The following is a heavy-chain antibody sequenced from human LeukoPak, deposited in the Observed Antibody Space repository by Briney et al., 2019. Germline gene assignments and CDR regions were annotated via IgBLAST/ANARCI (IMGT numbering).Heavy chain of an antibody. CDR3: ARLVYDSSGYRPVDY. CDR1: GFIFTDYW. CDR2: IKQDESEK. Sequence: TGGSLRLSCAASGFIFTDYWMTWVRQAPGKGLEWVANIKQDESEKYYVDSVKGRFTISRDNAKNSLFLLTNSLRAEDTAIYYCARLVYDSSGYRPVDYWGQGTLVTVSS. D-gene: IGHD3-22*01. V-gene: IGHV3-7*01. J-gene: IGHJ4*02.